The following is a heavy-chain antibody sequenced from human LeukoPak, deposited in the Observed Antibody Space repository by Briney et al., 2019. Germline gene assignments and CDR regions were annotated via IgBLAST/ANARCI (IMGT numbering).Heavy chain of an antibody. D-gene: IGHD2-21*01. Sequence: GGSLRPSCAASGLTFSSYAMSWVRQAPGKGLEWVSGISATGGITYYADSVKGRFTVSRDNAKNSLYLQMNSLTAEDTAVYYCGREALNCGGDCYDSWGQGTLVTVSA. CDR1: GLTFSSYA. CDR2: ISATGGIT. V-gene: IGHV3-23*01. J-gene: IGHJ5*01. CDR3: GREALNCGGDCYDS.